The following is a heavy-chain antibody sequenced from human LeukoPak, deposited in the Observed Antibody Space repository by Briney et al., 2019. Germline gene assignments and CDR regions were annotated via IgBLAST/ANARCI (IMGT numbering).Heavy chain of an antibody. Sequence: PSETLSLTCAVSGYSISSGYYWGWIRQPPGKGLEWIGSIYHSGSTYYNPSLKSRVTISVDTSKNQFSLKLSSVTAADTAVYYCAINIFWSGYYYYWGQGTLVTVSS. CDR3: AINIFWSGYYYY. D-gene: IGHD3-3*01. V-gene: IGHV4-38-2*01. J-gene: IGHJ4*02. CDR2: IYHSGST. CDR1: GYSISSGYY.